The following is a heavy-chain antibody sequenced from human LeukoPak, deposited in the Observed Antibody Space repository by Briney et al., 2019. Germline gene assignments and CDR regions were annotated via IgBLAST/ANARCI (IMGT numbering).Heavy chain of an antibody. D-gene: IGHD6-6*01. CDR1: GYTFTGYS. V-gene: IGHV1-2*02. J-gene: IGHJ4*02. CDR2: INPNSGGT. CDR3: ASVRTELVRAVDY. Sequence: ASVKVSCKASGYTFTGYSMHWVRQAPGQGLEWMGWINPNSGGTNYAQKFQGRVTMTRDTSISTAYMELSRLRSDDTAVYYCASVRTELVRAVDYWGQGTLVTVSS.